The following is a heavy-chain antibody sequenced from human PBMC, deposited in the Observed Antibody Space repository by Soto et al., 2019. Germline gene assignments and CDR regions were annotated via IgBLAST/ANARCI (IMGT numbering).Heavy chain of an antibody. Sequence: ASVKVSCKASGYTFTMYAMHCVLQSPGQRLEWMGWINAGNGNTKYSQKFQGRVTITRDTSASTAYMELSSLRSEDTAVYYCARVIVGATDAFDIWGQGTMVTVSS. CDR2: INAGNGNT. V-gene: IGHV1-3*01. J-gene: IGHJ3*02. CDR1: GYTFTMYA. D-gene: IGHD1-26*01. CDR3: ARVIVGATDAFDI.